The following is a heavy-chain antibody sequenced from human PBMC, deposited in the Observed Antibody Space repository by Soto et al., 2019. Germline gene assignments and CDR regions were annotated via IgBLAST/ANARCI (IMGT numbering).Heavy chain of an antibody. CDR2: INPNTGNT. V-gene: IGHV1-8*01. CDR1: GYSFKSYD. Sequence: QVQLVQSGAKVRKPGASVKVSCRASGYSFKSYDINWVRQVAGQGLEWLGWINPNTGNTGYAQNFQGRVTMTRHTSISTVYLELSSLRSVVTALYYCARGAEDTGGGLWGQGTLVTVSS. CDR3: ARGAEDTGGGL. D-gene: IGHD2-8*02. J-gene: IGHJ4*02.